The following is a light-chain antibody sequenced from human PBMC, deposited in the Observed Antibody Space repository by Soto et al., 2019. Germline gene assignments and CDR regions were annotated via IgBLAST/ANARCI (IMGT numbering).Light chain of an antibody. V-gene: IGLV2-14*01. CDR1: SSDVGGYNY. CDR2: DVS. J-gene: IGLJ1*01. Sequence: QSVLTQPASVSGSPGQSSTISCTGTSSDVGGYNYVSWYQQHPGKAPKLMIYDVSNRPSGVSNRFSGSKSGNTASLTISGLQAEDEADYYCSSYTSSSTFYVFGTGTKLTVL. CDR3: SSYTSSSTFYV.